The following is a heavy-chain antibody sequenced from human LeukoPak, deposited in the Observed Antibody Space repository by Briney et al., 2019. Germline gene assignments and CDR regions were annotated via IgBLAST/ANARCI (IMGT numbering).Heavy chain of an antibody. V-gene: IGHV3-7*01. CDR1: GFTFSSYW. CDR3: ASYCSSTSCYSFDY. CDR2: LKEDGSQK. J-gene: IGHJ4*02. D-gene: IGHD2-2*01. Sequence: PGGSLRPSCAASGFTFSSYWMTWVRQAPGKGLEWVGNLKEDGSQKYYVDSVKGRFTISRDNAKNSLYLQMNSLRVEDTAVYYCASYCSSTSCYSFDYWGQGTLVTVSS.